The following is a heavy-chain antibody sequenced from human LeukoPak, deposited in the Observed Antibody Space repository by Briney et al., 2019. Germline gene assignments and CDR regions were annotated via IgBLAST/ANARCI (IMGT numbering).Heavy chain of an antibody. Sequence: PGGSLRLSCAASGFTFSSYAMSWVRQAPGKGLEWVSAISTSGGTTYSADSVRGRFTISRDNSKNTLYLQLNSLRAEDTALYYCARQLGYCTDGTCYSDYWGQGTLVTVSS. CDR3: ARQLGYCTDGTCYSDY. V-gene: IGHV3-23*01. CDR1: GFTFSSYA. CDR2: ISTSGGTT. J-gene: IGHJ4*02. D-gene: IGHD2-8*01.